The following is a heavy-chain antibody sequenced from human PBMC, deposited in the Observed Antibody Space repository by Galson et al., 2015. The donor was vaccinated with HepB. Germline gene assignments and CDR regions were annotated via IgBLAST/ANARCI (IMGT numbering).Heavy chain of an antibody. CDR3: ASEYYDEGYNAFDI. J-gene: IGHJ3*02. D-gene: IGHD3-22*01. V-gene: IGHV4-34*01. Sequence: ETLSLTCAVYGGSFSGYYWSWIRQPPGKGLEWIGEINHSGSTNYNPSLKSRVTISVDTSKNQFSLKLSSVTAADTAVYYCASEYYDEGYNAFDIWGQGTMVTVSS. CDR1: GGSFSGYY. CDR2: INHSGST.